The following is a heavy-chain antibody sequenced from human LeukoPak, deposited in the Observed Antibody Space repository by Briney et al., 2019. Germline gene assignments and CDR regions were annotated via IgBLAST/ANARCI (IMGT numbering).Heavy chain of an antibody. CDR2: ISSSGSTI. CDR1: GFTFSDYY. Sequence: TGGSLRLSCAASGFTFSDYYMSWIRQAPGKGLEWVSYISSSGSTIYYADSVKGRFTISRDNAKNSLYLQMNSLRAEDTAAYYCARAGVSSSWYPWGPDYWGQGTLVTVSS. J-gene: IGHJ4*02. V-gene: IGHV3-11*01. CDR3: ARAGVSSSWYPWGPDY. D-gene: IGHD6-13*01.